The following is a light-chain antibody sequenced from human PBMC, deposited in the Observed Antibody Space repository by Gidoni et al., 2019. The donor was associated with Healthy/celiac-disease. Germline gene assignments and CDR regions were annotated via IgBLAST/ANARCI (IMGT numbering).Light chain of an antibody. CDR2: EVS. CDR1: SSDVGGYNY. CDR3: SSYTSSSTRV. J-gene: IGLJ2*01. Sequence: QSALTQPASVYGSPGQSITISCTGTSSDVGGYNYVSWYQPHPGKAPKLMIYEVSHRPSGVSNRFSGSKSGNTASLTISGLQAEDEADYYCSSYTSSSTRVFGGGTKLTVL. V-gene: IGLV2-14*01.